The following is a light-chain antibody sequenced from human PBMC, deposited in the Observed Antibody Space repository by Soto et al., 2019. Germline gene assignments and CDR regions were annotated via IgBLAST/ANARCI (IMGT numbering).Light chain of an antibody. J-gene: IGLJ3*02. V-gene: IGLV2-14*01. Sequence: QSVLTQPASMSGSPGQSITISCTGTSSDVGAYDYVSWYQQYPGNVPKLMIYDVIHRPSGVSIRFSGSKSGNTASLTISGLQAEDEADYYCSSYTISNTVVFGGGTKLTVL. CDR1: SSDVGAYDY. CDR3: SSYTISNTVV. CDR2: DVI.